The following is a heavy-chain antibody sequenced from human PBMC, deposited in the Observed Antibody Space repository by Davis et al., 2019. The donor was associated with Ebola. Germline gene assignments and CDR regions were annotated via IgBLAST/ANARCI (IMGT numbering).Heavy chain of an antibody. D-gene: IGHD4-17*01. CDR1: GYTFTSYD. J-gene: IGHJ5*02. CDR3: ATAFDRRHYGSWFDP. CDR2: MNPNSGNT. Sequence: ASVKVSCKASGYTFTSYDINWVRQATGQGLEWMGWMNPNSGNTGYAQKFQGRVTMTRNTSITTVYMEVSSLTSEDTAVYYCATAFDRRHYGSWFDPWGQGTPVTVSS. V-gene: IGHV1-8*01.